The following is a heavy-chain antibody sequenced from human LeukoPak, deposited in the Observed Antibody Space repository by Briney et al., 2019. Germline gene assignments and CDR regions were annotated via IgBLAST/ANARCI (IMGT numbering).Heavy chain of an antibody. J-gene: IGHJ4*02. D-gene: IGHD6-13*01. V-gene: IGHV4-59*01. Sequence: PSETLSLTCTVSGGSINSYYWSWIRQPPGKGLEWIGYISYSGSTNYNPSLKSRVTISVDTSKNQFSLKLTSVTAADTAVYYCARDSYSSSWQLDYWGQGTLVTVSS. CDR1: GGSINSYY. CDR2: ISYSGST. CDR3: ARDSYSSSWQLDY.